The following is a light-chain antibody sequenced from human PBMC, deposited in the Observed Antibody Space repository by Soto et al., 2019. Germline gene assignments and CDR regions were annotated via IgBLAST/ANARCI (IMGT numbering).Light chain of an antibody. CDR1: SSDVGNYKY. Sequence: QSALTQPASVSGSPGQSITISCTGTSSDVGNYKYVSWYQQHPGKAPKLMIYEGSKRPSGVSNRFSGSKSGNTASLTISGLQAEDEADYYCCSYAGSSTFVVFGGGTKLTVL. CDR2: EGS. CDR3: CSYAGSSTFVV. J-gene: IGLJ2*01. V-gene: IGLV2-23*03.